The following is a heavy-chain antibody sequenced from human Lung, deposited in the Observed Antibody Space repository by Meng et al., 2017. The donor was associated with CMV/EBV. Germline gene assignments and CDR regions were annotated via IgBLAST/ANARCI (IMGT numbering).Heavy chain of an antibody. Sequence: GESLKISCAASRFPFSTYSMNWVRQAPGKRLEWVSSISSSSTYIYYADSVKGRFTISRDNAKNSLYLQMNSLRAEDTAVYYCARDRGNDFWRTKGYFDLWGRGTLVTVSS. CDR1: RFPFSTYS. CDR2: ISSSSTYI. D-gene: IGHD3-3*01. J-gene: IGHJ2*01. CDR3: ARDRGNDFWRTKGYFDL. V-gene: IGHV3-21*01.